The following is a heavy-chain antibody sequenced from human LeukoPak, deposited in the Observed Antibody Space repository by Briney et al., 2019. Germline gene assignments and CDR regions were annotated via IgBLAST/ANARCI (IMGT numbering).Heavy chain of an antibody. V-gene: IGHV4-61*02. D-gene: IGHD3-16*02. J-gene: IGHJ4*02. CDR1: GGSTSSGSYY. CDR3: ARFSYDYVWGSYLQEPDY. Sequence: PSETLSLTCTVSGGSTSSGSYYWSWIRRPAGKGLEWIGRIYTSGSTNYNPSLKSRVTISVDTSKNQFSLKLSSVTAADTAVYYCARFSYDYVWGSYLQEPDYWGQGTLVTVSS. CDR2: IYTSGST.